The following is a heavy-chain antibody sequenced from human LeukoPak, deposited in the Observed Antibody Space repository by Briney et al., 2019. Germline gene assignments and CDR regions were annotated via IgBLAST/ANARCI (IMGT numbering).Heavy chain of an antibody. CDR3: ARSGDDYGDYSNAFDI. J-gene: IGHJ3*02. D-gene: IGHD4-17*01. CDR1: GGSISSGSYY. Sequence: PSQTPSLTCTVSGGSISSGSYYWSWIRQPAGKGLEWIGRIYNSGSTNYNPSLKSRVTISVDTSKNQFSLKLSSVTAADTAVYYCARSGDDYGDYSNAFDIWGQGTMVTVSS. CDR2: IYNSGST. V-gene: IGHV4-61*02.